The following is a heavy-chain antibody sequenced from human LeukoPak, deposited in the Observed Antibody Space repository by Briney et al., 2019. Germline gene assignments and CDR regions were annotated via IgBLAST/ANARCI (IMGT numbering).Heavy chain of an antibody. CDR3: ARAANWGSPLYYFDY. D-gene: IGHD7-27*01. Sequence: QTRQSLRLSCAAAAFTLSSYAMHWVRQAPGKGLEYVSAISRNGGSTYYANSVKGRFTISRDNSKNTLYLQMGSLRAEDMAVYYCARAANWGSPLYYFDYWGQGTLVTVSS. CDR2: ISRNGGST. V-gene: IGHV3-64*01. CDR1: AFTLSSYA. J-gene: IGHJ4*02.